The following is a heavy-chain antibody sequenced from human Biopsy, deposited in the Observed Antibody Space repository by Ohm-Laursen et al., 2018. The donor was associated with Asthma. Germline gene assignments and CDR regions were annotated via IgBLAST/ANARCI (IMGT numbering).Heavy chain of an antibody. V-gene: IGHV3-30*03. CDR2: ISYDGSNK. CDR3: ARESSVAGSSDFDY. J-gene: IGHJ4*02. CDR1: GFTFSSYS. Sequence: SLRLSCAASGFTFSSYSMNWVRQAPGKGLEWVAVISYDGSNKYYADSVKGRFTISTDNSKNTLYLQMNSLRAEDTAVYYCARESSVAGSSDFDYWGQGTLVTVSS. D-gene: IGHD6-19*01.